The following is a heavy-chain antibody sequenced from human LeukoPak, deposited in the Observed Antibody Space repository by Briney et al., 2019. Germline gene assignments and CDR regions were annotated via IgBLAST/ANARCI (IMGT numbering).Heavy chain of an antibody. CDR3: ARGGSSWSAEYFQH. Sequence: SETLSLTCTVSGGSISNYYWSWIRQPPGKGLEWIGYIYNSGSTNYNPSLKSRVTISVDTSKNQFSLKLSSVTAADTAVYYCARGGSSWSAEYFQHWGQGTLVTVSS. J-gene: IGHJ1*01. CDR1: GGSISNYY. V-gene: IGHV4-59*12. D-gene: IGHD6-13*01. CDR2: IYNSGST.